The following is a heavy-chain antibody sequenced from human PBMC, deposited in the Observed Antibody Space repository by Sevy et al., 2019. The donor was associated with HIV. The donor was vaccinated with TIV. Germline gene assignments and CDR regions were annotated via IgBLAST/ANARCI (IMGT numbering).Heavy chain of an antibody. CDR1: GFTFSSYS. J-gene: IGHJ6*02. CDR2: ISSSSSYI. V-gene: IGHV3-21*01. Sequence: GGSLRLSCAASGFTFSSYSMNWVRQAPGKGLEWVSSISSSSSYIYYADSVKGRFTISRDNAKNSLYLQMNSLRAEDTAVYYCARDRAYSSGWIDYYYYHGMDVWGQGTTVTVSS. CDR3: ARDRAYSSGWIDYYYYHGMDV. D-gene: IGHD6-19*01.